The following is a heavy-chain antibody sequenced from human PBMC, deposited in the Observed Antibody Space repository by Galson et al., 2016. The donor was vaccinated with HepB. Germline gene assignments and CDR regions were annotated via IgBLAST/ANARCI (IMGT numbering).Heavy chain of an antibody. Sequence: QSGAEVKKPGESLKISCKGSGYSFASYYIAWVRQMPGKGLEWMGIIYPSDSDTRYSPSFQGQVTISADKSINTAYLQWSSLKASDTAMYYCARRRDILTGYHSYYYVMDVWGQGTTVTVSS. CDR1: GYSFASYY. CDR2: IYPSDSDT. J-gene: IGHJ6*02. D-gene: IGHD3-9*01. CDR3: ARRRDILTGYHSYYYVMDV. V-gene: IGHV5-51*01.